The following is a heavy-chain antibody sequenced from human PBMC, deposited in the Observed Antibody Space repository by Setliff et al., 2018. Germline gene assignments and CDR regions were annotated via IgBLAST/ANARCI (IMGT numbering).Heavy chain of an antibody. CDR2: IKQDESEK. D-gene: IGHD6-19*01. CDR3: ATSDWYAAFDH. V-gene: IGHV3-7*01. J-gene: IGHJ4*02. Sequence: GGSLRLSCAASGFTFTNYWINWVRQAPGKGLEWVANIKQDESEKHYVGSAKGRFTISKDNARNSVYLQMNSLRAEDAAVYYCATSDWYAAFDHWGQGTLVTVSS. CDR1: GFTFTNYW.